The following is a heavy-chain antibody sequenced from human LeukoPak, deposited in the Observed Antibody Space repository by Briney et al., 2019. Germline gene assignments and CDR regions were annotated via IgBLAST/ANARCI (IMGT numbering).Heavy chain of an antibody. J-gene: IGHJ4*02. D-gene: IGHD3-22*01. CDR2: ISYDGSNK. V-gene: IGHV3-30*06. CDR1: GFTFSSYG. CDR3: ARGTHYYDSSGPLH. Sequence: GGSLRLSCAASGFTFSSYGMHWVRQAPCKGLEWVAVISYDGSNKYYADAVKGRFTISIDNSKTTLYLQINSLRAEDTVVYYCARGTHYYDSSGPLHWGQGTLVTVSS.